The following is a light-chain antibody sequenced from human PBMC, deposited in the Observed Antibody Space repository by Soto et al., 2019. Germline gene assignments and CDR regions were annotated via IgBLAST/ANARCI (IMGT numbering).Light chain of an antibody. Sequence: EIVMTQSPATLSVSPGERATLSCRASQSVSSNSAWYQQKPGQAPRLLIYGASTRATGIPARFSGSGSGTEFPLTISSLQSEDFAVYYCQQYNNWPPWTFGQGTKVEIK. V-gene: IGKV3-15*01. CDR3: QQYNNWPPWT. CDR1: QSVSSN. J-gene: IGKJ1*01. CDR2: GAS.